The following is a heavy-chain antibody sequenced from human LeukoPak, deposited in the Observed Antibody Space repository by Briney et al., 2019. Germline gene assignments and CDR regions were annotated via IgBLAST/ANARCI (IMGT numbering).Heavy chain of an antibody. Sequence: GGSLRLSCVASGFTFSSYWMSWVRQAPGKGLEWVANIKQDGSEKDYVDSVKGRFTISRDNAKNTLYLQLSSLRAEDTAVYYCARRGLVPAFDIWGQGTMVSVAS. J-gene: IGHJ3*02. CDR1: GFTFSSYW. D-gene: IGHD2-2*01. V-gene: IGHV3-7*01. CDR3: ARRGLVPAFDI. CDR2: IKQDGSEK.